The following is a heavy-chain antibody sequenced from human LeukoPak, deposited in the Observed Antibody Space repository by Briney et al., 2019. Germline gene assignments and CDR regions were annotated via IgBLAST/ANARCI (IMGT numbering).Heavy chain of an antibody. CDR3: AAQWEDSSGYRDY. D-gene: IGHD3-22*01. J-gene: IGHJ4*02. Sequence: ASVKVSCKASGFTFTSSAMQWVRQARRQRLEWIGWIVVGSGNTNYAQKFQERVTITRDMSTSTAYMELSSLRSEDTAVYYCAAQWEDSSGYRDYWGQGTLVTVSS. V-gene: IGHV1-58*02. CDR1: GFTFTSSA. CDR2: IVVGSGNT.